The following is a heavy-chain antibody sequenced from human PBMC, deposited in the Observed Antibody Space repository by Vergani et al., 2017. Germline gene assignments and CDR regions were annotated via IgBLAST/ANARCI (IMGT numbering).Heavy chain of an antibody. CDR2: IIPILGIA. CDR3: ARKVRITIFGVVKNYYYYMDV. CDR1: GGTFSSYT. J-gene: IGHJ6*03. V-gene: IGHV1-69*02. Sequence: QVQLVQSGAEVKKPGSSVKVSCKASGGTFSSYTISWVRQAPGQGLEWMGRIIPILGIANYAQKFQGRVTITADKSTSTAYMELSSLRSEDTAVYYCARKVRITIFGVVKNYYYYMDVWGKGP. D-gene: IGHD3-3*01.